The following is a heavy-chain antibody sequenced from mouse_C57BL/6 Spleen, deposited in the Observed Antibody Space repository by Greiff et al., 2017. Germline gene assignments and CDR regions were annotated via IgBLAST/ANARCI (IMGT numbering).Heavy chain of an antibody. V-gene: IGHV1-52*01. CDR2: IDPSDSDT. Sequence: QVQLQQPGAELVRPGSSVKLSCTASGYTFTSYWMHWVKQRPIQGLEWIGNIDPSDSDTHYNHKFKDQATLTVDKSSSTAYMQLSSLTSEDSAVYCCAATGTLAYWGQGTLVTVSA. D-gene: IGHD4-1*02. CDR3: AATGTLAY. CDR1: GYTFTSYW. J-gene: IGHJ3*01.